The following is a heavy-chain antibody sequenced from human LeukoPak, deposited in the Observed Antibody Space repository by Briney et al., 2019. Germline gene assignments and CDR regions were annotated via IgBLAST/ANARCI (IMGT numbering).Heavy chain of an antibody. CDR1: GGSISSYF. V-gene: IGHV4-59*01. CDR3: AGAREFSSSSGRAYYFDY. D-gene: IGHD6-6*01. Sequence: SETLSLTCTVSGGSISSYFWIWIRQPPGKGLEWIGHIYYSGNTNSNPSVKSRVTISVDTSKNQFSLKLSSVTAADTAVYYCAGAREFSSSSGRAYYFDYWGQGTLVTVSS. J-gene: IGHJ4*02. CDR2: IYYSGNT.